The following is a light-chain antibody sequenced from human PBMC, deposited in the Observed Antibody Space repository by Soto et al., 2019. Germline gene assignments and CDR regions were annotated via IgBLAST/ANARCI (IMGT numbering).Light chain of an antibody. CDR3: SSYTSSSTPRYV. CDR1: SRDVGGYNY. J-gene: IGLJ1*01. V-gene: IGLV2-14*01. CDR2: DVS. Sequence: QSALTQPASVSGSPGQSITISCTGTSRDVGGYNYVSWYQQHPGKAPKLMIYDVSNRPSGVSNRFSGSKSGNTASLTISGLPAEDEADYYCSSYTSSSTPRYVFGTGTKLTVL.